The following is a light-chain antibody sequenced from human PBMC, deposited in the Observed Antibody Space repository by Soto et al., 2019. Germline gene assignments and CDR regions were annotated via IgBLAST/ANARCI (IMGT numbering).Light chain of an antibody. J-gene: IGLJ3*02. CDR2: EVS. Sequence: QSVLTQPPSASGSPGQSVTISCTGTSSDVGGYDYVSWYQQHPVKAPKLMIYEVSKRPSGVPARFSGSKSGNTVSLTVSGLQAEDEADNYCSSYAGSNNYVVFGGGTKLAVL. V-gene: IGLV2-8*01. CDR3: SSYAGSNNYVV. CDR1: SSDVGGYDY.